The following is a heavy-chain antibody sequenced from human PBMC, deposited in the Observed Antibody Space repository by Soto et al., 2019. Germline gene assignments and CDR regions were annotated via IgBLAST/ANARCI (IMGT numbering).Heavy chain of an antibody. CDR1: GGTFSTKYA. D-gene: IGHD3-10*02. Sequence: SVKVSCKASGGTFSTKYAISWVRQAPGEGLEWMGGITPSFGTRDYAQKFQDRVTITADASTSIVYMELTSLRSQATAVYYCATSPGFGGYYVVWGQGTLVTVSS. V-gene: IGHV1-69*13. CDR2: ITPSFGTR. J-gene: IGHJ4*02. CDR3: ATSPGFGGYYVV.